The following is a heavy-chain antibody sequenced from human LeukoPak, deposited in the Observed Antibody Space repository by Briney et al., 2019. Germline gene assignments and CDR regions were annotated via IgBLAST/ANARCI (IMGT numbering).Heavy chain of an antibody. Sequence: ASVKVPCKASGYTFTGYYMHWVRQAPRQRLEWMGWINTNSGGTNYAQKFQGRVTMTRDTSISTAYMELSRLRSDDTAVYYCARYTRQWLVGFDYWGQGTLVTVSS. CDR2: INTNSGGT. V-gene: IGHV1-2*02. CDR1: GYTFTGYY. D-gene: IGHD6-19*01. CDR3: ARYTRQWLVGFDY. J-gene: IGHJ4*02.